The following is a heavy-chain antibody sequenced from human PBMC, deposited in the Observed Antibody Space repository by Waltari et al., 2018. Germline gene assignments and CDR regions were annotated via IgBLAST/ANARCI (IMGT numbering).Heavy chain of an antibody. V-gene: IGHV1-46*02. CDR2: FFPSDGGT. J-gene: IGHJ4*02. Sequence: QVQLVQSGAEVKKPGASVKISCQISGYIFNSNYIHWVRQAPGQGLQWMGVFFPSDGGTIYAQKFQGRVNMTSDTSTSTVYMELTSLGSEDTAVYYCARRSLLRFLDYWGQGTLVTVSS. CDR3: ARRSLLRFLDY. D-gene: IGHD3-16*01. CDR1: GYIFNSNY.